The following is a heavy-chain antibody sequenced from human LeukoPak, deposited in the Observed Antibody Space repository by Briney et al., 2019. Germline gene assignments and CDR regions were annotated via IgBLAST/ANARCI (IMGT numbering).Heavy chain of an antibody. D-gene: IGHD5-12*01. J-gene: IGHJ4*02. CDR1: GGSISSGGYY. Sequence: SQTLSLTCTVSGGSISSGGYYWSWIRQPPGKGLEWIGYIYHSGSTYYNPSLKSRVTISVDRSKNQFSLKLSSVTAADTAVYYCARDTSGYDLGNFDYWGQGTLVTVSS. CDR2: IYHSGST. CDR3: ARDTSGYDLGNFDY. V-gene: IGHV4-30-2*01.